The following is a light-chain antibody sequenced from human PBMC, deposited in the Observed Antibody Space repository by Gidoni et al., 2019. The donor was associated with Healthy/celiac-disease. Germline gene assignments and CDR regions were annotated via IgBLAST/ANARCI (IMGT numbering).Light chain of an antibody. J-gene: IGKJ3*01. CDR2: GAA. CDR3: QQYGSSTFT. CDR1: QSVSSSY. Sequence: EIVLTQSPGTLSLSPGERATLSCRASQSVSSSYLAWYQQKPGQAPRRLIYGAASRATGIPERCSGSGSGTDFTLTISRLEPEDFAVYYCQQYGSSTFTFGPGTKVDIK. V-gene: IGKV3-20*01.